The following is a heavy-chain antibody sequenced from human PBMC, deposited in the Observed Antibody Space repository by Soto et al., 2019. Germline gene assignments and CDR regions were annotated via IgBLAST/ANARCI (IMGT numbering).Heavy chain of an antibody. V-gene: IGHV2-5*02. CDR1: VFSLSTSGVG. CDR3: AHGYGNAYYYCGIDV. J-gene: IGHJ6*02. D-gene: IGHD4-17*01. CDR2: IYWDYDK. Sequence: QITLKESGPTLVKPTQTLTLTWTFSVFSLSTSGVGVGSIRQPPGKALDWRTLIYWDYDKRYSPSLKSRVTMTKDTAKSQPVLTMTTRDPVYTATYYCAHGYGNAYYYCGIDVWGQGITVTVP.